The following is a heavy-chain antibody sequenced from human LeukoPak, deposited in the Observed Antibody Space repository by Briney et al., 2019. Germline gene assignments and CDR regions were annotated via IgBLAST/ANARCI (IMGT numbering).Heavy chain of an antibody. CDR3: ARVTTYYDFWSGNTLGGFDY. V-gene: IGHV3-48*01. J-gene: IGHJ4*02. Sequence: PGGSLRLSCAASGFTFSSYSMNWVRQAPGKGLEWVSYISSSSSTIYYADSVKGRFTISRDSAKNSLYLQMNSLRAEDTAVYYCARVTTYYDFWSGNTLGGFDYWGQGTLVTVSS. CDR1: GFTFSSYS. D-gene: IGHD3-3*01. CDR2: ISSSSSTI.